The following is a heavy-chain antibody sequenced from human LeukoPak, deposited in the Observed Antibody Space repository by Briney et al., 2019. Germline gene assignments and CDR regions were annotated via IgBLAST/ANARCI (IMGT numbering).Heavy chain of an antibody. CDR3: ARGLTMGTMVRGVLYYYYMDV. CDR1: GYTFTSYD. CDR2: MNPNSGNT. D-gene: IGHD3-10*01. V-gene: IGHV1-8*01. Sequence: ASVKVSCKASGYTFTSYDINWVRQATGQGLEWMGWMNPNSGNTGYAQKFQGRVTMTRNTSISTAYMELSSLRSEDTAVYYCARGLTMGTMVRGVLYYYYMDVWGKGTTVTISS. J-gene: IGHJ6*03.